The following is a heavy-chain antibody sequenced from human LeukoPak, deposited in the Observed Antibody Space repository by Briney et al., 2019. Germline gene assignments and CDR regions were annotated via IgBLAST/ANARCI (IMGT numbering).Heavy chain of an antibody. V-gene: IGHV4-30-4*01. CDR1: GGSISSGDYY. CDR2: IYYSGST. D-gene: IGHD2-8*02. CDR3: ARTGGTIDY. Sequence: TPSETLSLTCTVSGGSISSGDYYWSWIRQPPGKGLEWIGYIYYSGSTYYNPSLKSRVTISADTSKNQFSLKLNSVTAADTAVYYCARTGGTIDYWGQGTLVTVSS. J-gene: IGHJ4*02.